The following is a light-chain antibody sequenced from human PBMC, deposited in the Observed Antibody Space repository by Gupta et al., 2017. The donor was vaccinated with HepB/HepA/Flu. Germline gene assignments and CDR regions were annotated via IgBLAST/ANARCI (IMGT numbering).Light chain of an antibody. CDR3: QVWDTSSDHWV. J-gene: IGLJ2*01. Sequence: TCGGNDIGTKSVHWYQQKPGQAPVLVVHDDSDRPSGIPERLSGSNSGNTATLTISRVAAGDEADYYCQVWDTSSDHWVFGGGTKLAVL. CDR2: DDS. V-gene: IGLV3-21*02. CDR1: DIGTKS.